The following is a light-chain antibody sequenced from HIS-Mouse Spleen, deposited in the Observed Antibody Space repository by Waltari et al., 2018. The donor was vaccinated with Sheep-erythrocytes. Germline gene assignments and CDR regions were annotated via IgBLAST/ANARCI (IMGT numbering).Light chain of an antibody. CDR3: QQYYSYPHT. CDR1: QGISSY. CDR2: AAS. Sequence: AIRMTQSPSSLSASTGDRVTITCRARQGISSYLAWYQQKPGKAPKLLIYAASTLQSGVPSRFSGSGSGTDFTLTISCLQSEDFATYYCQQYYSYPHTFGQGTKLEIK. J-gene: IGKJ2*01. V-gene: IGKV1-8*01.